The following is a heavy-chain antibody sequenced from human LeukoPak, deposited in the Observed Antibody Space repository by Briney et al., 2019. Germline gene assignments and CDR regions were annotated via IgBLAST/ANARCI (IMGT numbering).Heavy chain of an antibody. Sequence: PSETLSLTCTISGGSISSYFWTWIRQPPGKGLEWIGYIYYSGSTNYNPSLKSRVTISLDTSKNQFSLKLSSVTAADTAVYYCARREAATKRYYFDYWGQGTLVTVSS. CDR2: IYYSGST. V-gene: IGHV4-59*08. D-gene: IGHD1-26*01. CDR1: GGSISSYF. CDR3: ARREAATKRYYFDY. J-gene: IGHJ4*02.